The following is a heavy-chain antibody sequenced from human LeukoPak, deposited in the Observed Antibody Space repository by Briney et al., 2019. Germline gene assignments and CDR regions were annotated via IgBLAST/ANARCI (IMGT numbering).Heavy chain of an antibody. J-gene: IGHJ3*02. CDR2: ISYDGSNK. Sequence: GGSLRLSCAASGFTFSSYGMHWVRQAPGKGLEWVAVISYDGSNKYYADSVKGRFTISRDNSKNTLYLQMNSLRAEDTAVYYCAKDYPLSGADFWSGYYYDAFDIWGQGTMVTVSS. CDR1: GFTFSSYG. D-gene: IGHD3-3*01. V-gene: IGHV3-30*18. CDR3: AKDYPLSGADFWSGYYYDAFDI.